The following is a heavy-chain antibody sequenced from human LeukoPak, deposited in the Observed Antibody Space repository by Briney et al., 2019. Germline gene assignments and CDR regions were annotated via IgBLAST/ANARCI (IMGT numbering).Heavy chain of an antibody. J-gene: IGHJ6*03. CDR2: MNPNSGNT. Sequence: ASVKVSCKASGYTFTSYDINWVRQATGQGLEWMGWMNPNSGNTGYAQKFQGRVTITTDESTSTAYMELSSLRSEDTAVYYCASGGGPYYYYMDVWGKGTTVTVSS. V-gene: IGHV1-8*01. CDR1: GYTFTSYD. CDR3: ASGGGPYYYYMDV.